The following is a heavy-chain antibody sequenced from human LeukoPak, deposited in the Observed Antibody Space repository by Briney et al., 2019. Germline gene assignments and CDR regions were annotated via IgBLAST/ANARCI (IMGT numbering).Heavy chain of an antibody. CDR3: ARNRYCSGGSCYHDY. J-gene: IGHJ4*02. D-gene: IGHD2-15*01. CDR1: GGSISGYS. Sequence: SETLSLTCTVSGGSISGYSWSWIRQPPGKGLEWIGCIFSSGSTSYNPSLKSRVTISEDTSKNQFSLTLRSVTAADTAVYYCARNRYCSGGSCYHDYWGQGTLVTVSS. V-gene: IGHV4-59*08. CDR2: IFSSGST.